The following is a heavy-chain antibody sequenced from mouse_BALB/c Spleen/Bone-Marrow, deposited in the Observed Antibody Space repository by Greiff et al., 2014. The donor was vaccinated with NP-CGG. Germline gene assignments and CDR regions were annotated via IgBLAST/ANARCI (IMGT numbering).Heavy chain of an antibody. CDR2: IDPENGDT. D-gene: IGHD2-1*01. V-gene: IGHV14-4*02. CDR3: NGNYYAMDY. J-gene: IGHJ4*01. Sequence: EVKLMESGAGLVRSGASVKLSCTASGFNIKDYYMHWVKQRPEQGLEWIGWIDPENGDTEYAPKFQGKATMTADTSSNTAYLQLSSLTSEDTAVYYCNGNYYAMDYWGQGTSVTVSS. CDR1: GFNIKDYY.